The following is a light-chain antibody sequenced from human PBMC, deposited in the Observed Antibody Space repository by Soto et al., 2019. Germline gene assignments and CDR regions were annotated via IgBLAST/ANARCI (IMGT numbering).Light chain of an antibody. J-gene: IGKJ4*01. Sequence: EIVLTQSPGTLSLSPGERATLSCRASQSVSSSYLAWYQQKPGQAPRLLIYGASSRATGIPDRFSGSGSATDFTLTISRLEPEDFGVYYCQQYGTSPPLTFGGGTKVEIK. CDR3: QQYGTSPPLT. CDR1: QSVSSSY. CDR2: GAS. V-gene: IGKV3-20*01.